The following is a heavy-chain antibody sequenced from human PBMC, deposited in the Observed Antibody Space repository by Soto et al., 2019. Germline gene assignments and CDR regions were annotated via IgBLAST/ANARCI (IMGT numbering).Heavy chain of an antibody. Sequence: PGGSLRLSCAASGFTFSSYAMHWVRHAPGKRLEYVSAISSNGGSTYYANSVKGRFTISRDNSKNTLYLQMGSLRAEDMAVYYCARCTGAAAEPLTYFDYWGQGTLVTVS. CDR1: GFTFSSYA. D-gene: IGHD6-25*01. CDR3: ARCTGAAAEPLTYFDY. J-gene: IGHJ4*02. V-gene: IGHV3-64*01. CDR2: ISSNGGST.